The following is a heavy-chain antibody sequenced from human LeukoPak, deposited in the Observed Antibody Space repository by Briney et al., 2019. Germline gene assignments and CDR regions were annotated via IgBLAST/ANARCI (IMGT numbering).Heavy chain of an antibody. D-gene: IGHD4-17*01. CDR1: GGSISSYY. Sequence: PSETLSLTCTVSGGSISSYYWSWIRQPPGKGLEWIGYIYNSGSTNYNPSLKSRVTISIDTSKNQLSLKLSSVTAADTAVYYCATIDYGDSRLGMDVWGQGTTVTVSS. CDR2: IYNSGST. V-gene: IGHV4-59*01. CDR3: ATIDYGDSRLGMDV. J-gene: IGHJ6*02.